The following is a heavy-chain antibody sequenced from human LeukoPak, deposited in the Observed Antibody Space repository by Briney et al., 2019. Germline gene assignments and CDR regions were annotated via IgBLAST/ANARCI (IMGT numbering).Heavy chain of an antibody. J-gene: IGHJ6*03. Sequence: SETLSLTCTVSGGSISSHYWSWIRQPPGKGLEWIGYINYSGSTNYNPSLKSRVTISVDTSKNQFSLKLSSVTAADTAVYYCARGIYAVRGVNYYYYYYMDVWGKGTTVTVSS. CDR1: GGSISSHY. V-gene: IGHV4-59*11. D-gene: IGHD3-10*01. CDR2: INYSGST. CDR3: ARGIYAVRGVNYYYYYYMDV.